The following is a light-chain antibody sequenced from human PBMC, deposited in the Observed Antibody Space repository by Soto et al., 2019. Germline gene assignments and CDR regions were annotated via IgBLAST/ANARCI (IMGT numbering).Light chain of an antibody. Sequence: DIVMTQSPDSLAVSLGERATINCKSSQSVLYSSDNRNYLAWYQQKPGHPPKLLIYWASTRESGVPDRFSGSGSGTEFTLTISSLQAEDVAVYYCQQYYGNPFTFGPGTKVDIK. CDR2: WAS. CDR3: QQYYGNPFT. V-gene: IGKV4-1*01. CDR1: QSVLYSSDNRNY. J-gene: IGKJ3*01.